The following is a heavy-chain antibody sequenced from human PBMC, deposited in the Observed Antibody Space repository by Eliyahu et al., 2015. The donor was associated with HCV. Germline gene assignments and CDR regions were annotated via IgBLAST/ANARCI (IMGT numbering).Heavy chain of an antibody. V-gene: IGHV3-30*02. J-gene: IGHJ4*02. CDR3: AKDMAITMIVVLTERGALDY. D-gene: IGHD3-22*01. Sequence: DSVKGRFTISRDNSKNTLYLQMNSLRAEDTAVYYCAKDMAITMIVVLTERGALDYWGQGTLVTVSS.